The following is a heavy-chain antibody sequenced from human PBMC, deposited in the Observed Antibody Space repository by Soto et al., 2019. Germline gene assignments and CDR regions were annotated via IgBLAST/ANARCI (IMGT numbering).Heavy chain of an antibody. CDR1: GGTFSTYA. D-gene: IGHD5-18*01. J-gene: IGHJ4*02. V-gene: IGHV1-69*12. CDR3: ASGIQLWLRRIYNGYSG. CDR2: IIPMFGTA. Sequence: QVQLVQSGAEVKKPESSVKVSCKALGGTFSTYAISWVRQAPGQGLEWMGGIIPMFGTANYAQRFQDRVTITADESTNTVYMELSSLRSEDTAVYFCASGIQLWLRRIYNGYSGWGQGTLVTVSS.